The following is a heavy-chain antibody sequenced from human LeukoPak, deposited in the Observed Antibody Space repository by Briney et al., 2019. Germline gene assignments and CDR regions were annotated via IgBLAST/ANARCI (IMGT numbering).Heavy chain of an antibody. Sequence: ASVKVSCKASGYTFTSYGISWVRQAPGQGLEWMGWISAYNGNTNYAQKLQGRVTMTTDTSTSTAYMELSRLRSDDTAVYYCARDIGDSGYDSVFGYWGQGTLVTVSS. D-gene: IGHD5-12*01. CDR3: ARDIGDSGYDSVFGY. J-gene: IGHJ4*02. CDR1: GYTFTSYG. CDR2: ISAYNGNT. V-gene: IGHV1-18*01.